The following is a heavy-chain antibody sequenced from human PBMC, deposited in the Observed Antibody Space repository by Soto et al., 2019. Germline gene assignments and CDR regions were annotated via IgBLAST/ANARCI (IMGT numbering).Heavy chain of an antibody. Sequence: GGSLRLSCAASGFTFSSYSMNWVRQAPGKGLEWVSYISSSSSTIYYADSVKGRFPNSRDNAKNSLYLQMNSLRAEDTAVYYCARVEDIVVVVAARCYYYYYMDVWGKGTTVTVSS. CDR1: GFTFSSYS. D-gene: IGHD2-15*01. CDR2: ISSSSSTI. J-gene: IGHJ6*03. V-gene: IGHV3-48*01. CDR3: ARVEDIVVVVAARCYYYYYMDV.